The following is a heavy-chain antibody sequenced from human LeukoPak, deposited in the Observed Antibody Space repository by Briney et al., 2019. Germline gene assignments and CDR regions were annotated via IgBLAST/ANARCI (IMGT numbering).Heavy chain of an antibody. CDR2: INHSGST. J-gene: IGHJ4*02. V-gene: IGHV4-34*01. D-gene: IGHD6-13*01. Sequence: SETLSLTCAVYGGSFSGYYWSWIRQPPGKGLEWIGEINHSGSTNYNPSLKSRVTISVDTSKNQFSLKLSSVTPEDTAVYYCAREGQQRLVQVFDYWGQGTLVTVSS. CDR3: AREGQQRLVQVFDY. CDR1: GGSFSGYY.